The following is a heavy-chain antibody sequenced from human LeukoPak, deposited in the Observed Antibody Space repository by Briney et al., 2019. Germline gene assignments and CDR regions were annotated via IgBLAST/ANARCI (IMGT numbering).Heavy chain of an antibody. CDR2: ISGSGGST. Sequence: PGGSLRLSCAASGFTFSSYAMSRVRQAPGKGLEWVSAISGSGGSTYYADSVKGRFTISRDNSKNTLYLQMNSLRAEDTAVYYCARAATYYYGSGSYYNSPLDYWGQGTLVTVSS. CDR3: ARAATYYYGSGSYYNSPLDY. D-gene: IGHD3-10*01. J-gene: IGHJ4*02. V-gene: IGHV3-23*01. CDR1: GFTFSSYA.